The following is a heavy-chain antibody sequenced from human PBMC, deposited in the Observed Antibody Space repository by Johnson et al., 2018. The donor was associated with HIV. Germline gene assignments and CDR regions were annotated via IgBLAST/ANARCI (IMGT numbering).Heavy chain of an antibody. CDR3: ARGGAYSSGWYDDAFDI. D-gene: IGHD6-19*01. V-gene: IGHV3-23*04. CDR1: GFSFSAYA. Sequence: EVQLVESGGELIRPGASLKLSCTASGFSFSAYAMSWVRQAPGKGLEWVSLISGSTGRTNYANSVKGRFTISRDNSKNTLYLQMNSLRTEDTAVYYCARGGAYSSGWYDDAFDIWGQGTMVTVSS. CDR2: ISGSTGRT. J-gene: IGHJ3*02.